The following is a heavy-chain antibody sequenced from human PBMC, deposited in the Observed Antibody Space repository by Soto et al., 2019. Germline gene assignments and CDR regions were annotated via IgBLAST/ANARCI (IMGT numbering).Heavy chain of an antibody. J-gene: IGHJ4*02. CDR3: ARSVRGVIMGFDY. V-gene: IGHV1-69*13. CDR2: IIPIFGTA. D-gene: IGHD3-10*01. Sequence: SVKVSCKASGGTFSSYAISWVRQAPGQGLEWMGGIIPIFGTANYAQKFQGRVTITADESTSTAYMELSSLRSEDTAVYYCARSVRGVIMGFDYWGQGTLVTVSS. CDR1: GGTFSSYA.